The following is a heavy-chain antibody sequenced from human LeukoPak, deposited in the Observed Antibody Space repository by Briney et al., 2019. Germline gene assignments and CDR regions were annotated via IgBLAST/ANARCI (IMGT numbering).Heavy chain of an antibody. CDR1: GGSISSSSYY. V-gene: IGHV4-39*07. J-gene: IGHJ5*02. D-gene: IGHD6-19*01. Sequence: SETLSLTCTVSGGSISSSSYYWGWIRQPPGKGLEWIGSMYYSGSTYYNPSLKSRVTISVDTSKNQFSLKLSSVTAADTAVYYRAYSSGWYPGSWGQGTLVTVSS. CDR3: AYSSGWYPGS. CDR2: MYYSGST.